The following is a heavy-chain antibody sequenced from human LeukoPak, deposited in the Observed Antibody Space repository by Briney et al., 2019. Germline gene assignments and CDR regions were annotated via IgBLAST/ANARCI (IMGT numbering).Heavy chain of an antibody. CDR2: INHSGST. D-gene: IGHD4-23*01. CDR3: ARLPLRWYGWFDP. CDR1: GGSVSSGTYY. V-gene: IGHV4-39*07. J-gene: IGHJ5*02. Sequence: PSETLSLTCTVSGGSVSSGTYYWSWIRQPPGKGLEWIGEINHSGSTNYNPSLKSRVTISVDTSKNQFSLKLSSVTAADTAVYYCARLPLRWYGWFDPWGQGTLVTVSS.